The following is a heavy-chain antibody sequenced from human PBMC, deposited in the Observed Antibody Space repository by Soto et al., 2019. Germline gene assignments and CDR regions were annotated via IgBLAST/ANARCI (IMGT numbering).Heavy chain of an antibody. Sequence: PSETLCLTCNVSGAPISSGGFYWSWIRQHPGKGPEWIGYIYNSGTANYYPSFERRVAISVDTSKNQFSLKLTSVTAADTAIYFCARLVYDTRLNYMYFDFWGQGALVTVSS. J-gene: IGHJ4*02. D-gene: IGHD3-10*01. CDR3: ARLVYDTRLNYMYFDF. CDR1: GAPISSGGFY. V-gene: IGHV4-31*03. CDR2: IYNSGTA.